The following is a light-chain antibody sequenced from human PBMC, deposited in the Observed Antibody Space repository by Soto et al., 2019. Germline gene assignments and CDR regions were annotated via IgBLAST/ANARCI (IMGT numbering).Light chain of an antibody. V-gene: IGKV1-39*01. CDR2: GAS. Sequence: IEVTQSPSSLAASLVDRVTITGRASQTIGTYVNWFQQKPGEPPRLLIYGASTLHDGVPSRFSGSGSGADFTLTISGLQPEDFASYHCQQTYSDISFGGGTKVDIK. CDR3: QQTYSDIS. CDR1: QTIGTY. J-gene: IGKJ4*01.